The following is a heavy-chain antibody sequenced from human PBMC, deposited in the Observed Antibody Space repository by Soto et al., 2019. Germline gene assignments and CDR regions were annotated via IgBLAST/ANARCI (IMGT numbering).Heavy chain of an antibody. V-gene: IGHV1-69*06. CDR3: AGDNARDYYYCGMDV. Sequence: SVKVSCKASGGTFSSYAISWVRQAPGQGLEWMGGMIPIFGTANYAQKFQGRVTINADKSTRTAYMELRSVRSEDTAVYYCAGDNARDYYYCGMDVWGQGTPVTVSS. CDR1: GGTFSSYA. D-gene: IGHD2-2*01. J-gene: IGHJ6*02. CDR2: MIPIFGTA.